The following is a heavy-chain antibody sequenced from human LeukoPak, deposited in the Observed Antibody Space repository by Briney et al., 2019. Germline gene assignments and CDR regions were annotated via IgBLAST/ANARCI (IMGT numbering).Heavy chain of an antibody. D-gene: IGHD2-2*02. J-gene: IGHJ4*02. V-gene: IGHV4-59*01. CDR2: MYHSGST. CDR3: ARYTNREFDF. CDR1: SDSISSYF. Sequence: SETLSLTCTVSSDSISSYFRSWIGQPPGKGLQWIGYMYHSGSTYYNPSLKSRVTISIDTSKNQFSLKLTSVTAADTAVYYCARYTNREFDFWGQGSLVTVSS.